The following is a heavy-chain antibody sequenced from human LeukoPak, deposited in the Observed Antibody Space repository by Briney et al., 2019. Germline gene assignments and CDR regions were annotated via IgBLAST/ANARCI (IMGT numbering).Heavy chain of an antibody. CDR1: GCSISSYY. CDR3: ARHSSSWDLFDY. CDR2: IYYSGST. D-gene: IGHD6-13*01. V-gene: IGHV4-59*08. J-gene: IGHJ4*02. Sequence: SETLSLTCTVSGCSISSYYWSWIRQPPGKGLEWIGYIYYSGSTNYNPSLKSRVTISVDTSKNQFSLKLRSVTAADTAVYYCARHSSSWDLFDYWGQGTLVTVSS.